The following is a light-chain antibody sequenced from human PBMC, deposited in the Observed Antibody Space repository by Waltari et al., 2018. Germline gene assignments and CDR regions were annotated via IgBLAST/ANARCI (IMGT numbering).Light chain of an antibody. J-gene: IGKJ3*01. V-gene: IGKV2-28*01. Sequence: DIVMTQSPLSLSVTPGEPASISCRSSPSLLRNTGYNFLDWYLQKPGQPPQLLISLGSDRASGVPDRFSGSGTGTDFTLKISRVEAEDVGIYYCMQALHTPTTFGPGTKVDIK. CDR2: LGS. CDR3: MQALHTPTT. CDR1: PSLLRNTGYNF.